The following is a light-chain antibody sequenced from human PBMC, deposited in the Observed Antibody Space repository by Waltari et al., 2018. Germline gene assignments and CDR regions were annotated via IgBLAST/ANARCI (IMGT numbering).Light chain of an antibody. Sequence: EFVLTQSPGTLSLSPGERATLSCRASQSVSSSYFAWYQQKPGQAPRLLIYGASSRATGIPARFSGSGSGTDFTLTISRLEPEDFAVYYCQQYGTSSYTFGQGTKLEI. CDR2: GAS. J-gene: IGKJ2*01. V-gene: IGKV3-20*01. CDR1: QSVSSSY. CDR3: QQYGTSSYT.